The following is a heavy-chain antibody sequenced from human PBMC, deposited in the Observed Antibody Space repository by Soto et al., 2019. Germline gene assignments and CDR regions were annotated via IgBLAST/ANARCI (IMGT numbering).Heavy chain of an antibody. CDR1: GGSISSSSYY. V-gene: IGHV4-39*01. CDR2: IYYSGST. Sequence: SETLSLTCTVSGGSISSSSYYWGWIRQPPGKGLEWVGSIYYSGSTYYNPSLKSRVTISVDTSKNQFSLKLSSVTAADTAVYYGARHQLVSGAFDIWGQGTMVTVTS. CDR3: ARHQLVSGAFDI. J-gene: IGHJ3*02. D-gene: IGHD6-13*01.